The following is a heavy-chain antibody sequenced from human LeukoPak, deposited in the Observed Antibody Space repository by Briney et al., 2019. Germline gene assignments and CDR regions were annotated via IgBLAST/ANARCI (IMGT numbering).Heavy chain of an antibody. Sequence: PGGPLRLSCAASGFTFSSYAMHWVRQAPGKGLEWVAVISYDGSNKYYADSVKGRFTISRDNSKNTLYLQMNSLRAEDTAVYYCARSGIVGDDFWEWSSDYWGQGTLVTVSS. J-gene: IGHJ4*02. CDR1: GFTFSSYA. CDR3: ARSGIVGDDFWEWSSDY. D-gene: IGHD3-3*01. V-gene: IGHV3-30-3*01. CDR2: ISYDGSNK.